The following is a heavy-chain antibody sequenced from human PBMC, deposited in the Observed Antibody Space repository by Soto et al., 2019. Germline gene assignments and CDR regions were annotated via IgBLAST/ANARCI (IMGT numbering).Heavy chain of an antibody. Sequence: SENLSLTCTVSGGSISSYYWSWIRQPPGKGLEWIGYIYNSGSTNYNPSLKGRVTISVDTSKNQFSLKLSSVTAADTAVYYCAREGYTDNWFDPWGQGTRVTVSS. V-gene: IGHV4-59*01. CDR2: IYNSGST. J-gene: IGHJ5*02. CDR1: GGSISSYY. D-gene: IGHD5-12*01. CDR3: AREGYTDNWFDP.